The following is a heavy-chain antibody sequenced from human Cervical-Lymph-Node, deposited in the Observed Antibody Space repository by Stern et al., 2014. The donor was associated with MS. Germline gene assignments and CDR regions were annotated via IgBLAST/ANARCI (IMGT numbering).Heavy chain of an antibody. CDR1: GGSITNRDY. V-gene: IGHV4-39*02. D-gene: IGHD4-11*01. CDR3: ARGVTAVTNYVPNWCFDL. Sequence: QVQLVESGPGLVKPSETLSLTCTVSGGSITNRDYWGWIRQSPGKGLEWIGSVYYSGITYYRPSLKSRATISIDTSRKPLFLRLDSVTATDTAVYFCARGVTAVTNYVPNWCFDLWGRGTLVTVSS. CDR2: VYYSGIT. J-gene: IGHJ2*01.